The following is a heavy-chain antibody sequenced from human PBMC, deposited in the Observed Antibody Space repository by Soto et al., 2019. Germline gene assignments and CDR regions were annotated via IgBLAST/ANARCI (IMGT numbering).Heavy chain of an antibody. CDR2: IYYSGST. J-gene: IGHJ4*02. CDR1: GGSINDFY. V-gene: IGHV4-59*01. Sequence: SETLSLTCTVSGGSINDFYWSWIRQPPGKGLEWIGYIYYSGSTDYNPSLKGRVTISVDTSKTQFSLNLRSVTAADTAVYYCARDLAAVPRAFDYWGRGTLVTVAS. D-gene: IGHD6-13*01. CDR3: ARDLAAVPRAFDY.